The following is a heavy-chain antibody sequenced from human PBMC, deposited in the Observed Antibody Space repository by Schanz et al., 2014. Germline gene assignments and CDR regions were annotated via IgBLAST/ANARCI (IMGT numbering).Heavy chain of an antibody. J-gene: IGHJ5*02. Sequence: QVHLQQWGAGLLQPSQTLSLTCSVSGGSISSGGYFWTWIRQHPGKGLEWIGHIDYRGNPYYNESLKSRLTISLPASENQFSLQLTSVTAADTAVYYCARVRPGFAIDPWGQGTLVTVSS. CDR1: GGSISSGGYF. V-gene: IGHV4-31*03. D-gene: IGHD6-25*01. CDR2: IDYRGNP. CDR3: ARVRPGFAIDP.